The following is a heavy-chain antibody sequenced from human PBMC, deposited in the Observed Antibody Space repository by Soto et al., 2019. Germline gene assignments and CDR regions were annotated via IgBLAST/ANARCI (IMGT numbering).Heavy chain of an antibody. CDR2: IFYAGNT. CDR1: GGSISSSRSY. CDR3: ARQAAAPGIDLWFDP. V-gene: IGHV4-39*01. J-gene: IGHJ5*02. Sequence: QLQLQESGPGLVKPSETLSLTCNVSGGSISSSRSYWAWFRQPPGKELEWIANIFYAGNTYYNLSLKSRVTISVDTSKNQFSLKLDSVTAADTAVYYCARQAAAPGIDLWFDPWGQGTLVTVSS. D-gene: IGHD6-13*01.